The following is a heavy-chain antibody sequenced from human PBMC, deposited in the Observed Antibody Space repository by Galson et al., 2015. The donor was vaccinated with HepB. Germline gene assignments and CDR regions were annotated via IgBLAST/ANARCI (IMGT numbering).Heavy chain of an antibody. D-gene: IGHD3-16*01. Sequence: ETLSLTCAVYGGSFSGYFRGWIRQPPGKGLEWIGEINQSGSTNYNPSLKSRVTISVDTSKNQFSLELSSVTAADTAVYYCAAHVGDRDDFWGQGTLVTVSS. CDR3: AAHVGDRDDF. CDR1: GGSFSGYF. V-gene: IGHV4-34*01. J-gene: IGHJ4*02. CDR2: INQSGST.